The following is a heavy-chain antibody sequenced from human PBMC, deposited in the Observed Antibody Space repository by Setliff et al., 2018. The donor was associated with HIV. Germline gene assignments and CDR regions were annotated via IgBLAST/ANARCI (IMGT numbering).Heavy chain of an antibody. Sequence: SETLSLTCTVSGGSVSGYFWSWIRQPPGRGLEWIGYIYYDGTTNSNPSLKSRVTISVTTSKNQFSLKLSSVTAADTAVYHCARARGSTLYINTFDSWGQGTQVTSPQ. V-gene: IGHV4-59*08. CDR3: ARARGSTLYINTFDS. CDR2: IYYDGTT. J-gene: IGHJ4*02. CDR1: GGSVSGYF. D-gene: IGHD3-16*01.